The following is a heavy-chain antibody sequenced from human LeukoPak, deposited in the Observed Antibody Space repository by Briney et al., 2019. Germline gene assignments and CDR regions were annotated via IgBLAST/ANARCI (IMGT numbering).Heavy chain of an antibody. CDR2: ISYDGSNE. V-gene: IGHV3-30*03. J-gene: IGHJ6*02. CDR3: ARVRAGYCTSTSCYTGMDV. D-gene: IGHD2-2*01. CDR1: GFTFSSHG. Sequence: GGSLRLSCAASGFTFSSHGMHWVRQAPGKGLEWVAVISYDGSNEYYADSVRGRFTISRDNSKFTLYMQMNSLRAEDTAVYYCARVRAGYCTSTSCYTGMDVWGQGTTVTVSS.